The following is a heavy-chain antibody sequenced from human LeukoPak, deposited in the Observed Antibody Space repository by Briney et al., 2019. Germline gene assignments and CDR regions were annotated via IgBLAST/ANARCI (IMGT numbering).Heavy chain of an antibody. Sequence: GESLKISCKASGNSFTSYWIAWVRQMPGKGLEWMGIIYCGDSDTRYSPSFQGQVTISADKSISIAYLQWSSLKASDTTIYYCASGSGYYYFDYWGQGTLVTVSS. CDR1: GNSFTSYW. J-gene: IGHJ4*02. CDR2: IYCGDSDT. D-gene: IGHD6-25*01. CDR3: ASGSGYYYFDY. V-gene: IGHV5-51*01.